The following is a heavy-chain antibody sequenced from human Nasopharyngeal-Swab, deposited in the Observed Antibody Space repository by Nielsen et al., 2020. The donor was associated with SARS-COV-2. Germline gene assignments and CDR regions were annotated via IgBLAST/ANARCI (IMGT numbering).Heavy chain of an antibody. CDR3: ASQIAARFDY. V-gene: IGHV4-4*02. J-gene: IGHJ4*02. Sequence: WIRQPPGKGLEWIGEIYHSGSTNYNPSLKSRVTISVDKSRNQFSLKLSSVTAADTAVYYCASQIAARFDYWGQGILVTVSS. CDR2: IYHSGST. D-gene: IGHD6-6*01.